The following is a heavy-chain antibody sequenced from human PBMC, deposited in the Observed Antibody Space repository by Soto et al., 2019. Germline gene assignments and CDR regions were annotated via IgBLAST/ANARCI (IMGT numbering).Heavy chain of an antibody. CDR2: IRSKAYGGTT. D-gene: IGHD6-6*01. J-gene: IGHJ6*02. CDR1: GFTFGDYA. V-gene: IGHV3-49*03. CDR3: TREYSSSSFRYYYYGMDV. Sequence: PGGSLRLSXTASGFTFGDYAMSWFRQAPGKGLEWVGFIRSKAYGGTTEYAASVKGRFTISRDDSKSIAYLQMNSLKTEDTAVYYCTREYSSSSFRYYYYGMDVWGQGTTVTVSS.